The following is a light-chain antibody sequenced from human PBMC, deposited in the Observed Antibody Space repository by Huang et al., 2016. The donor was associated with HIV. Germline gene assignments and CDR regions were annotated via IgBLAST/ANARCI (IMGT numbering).Light chain of an antibody. CDR1: RDINNF. CDR2: AAS. Sequence: IRMTQSPYSLSASTGDRVTITCRANRDINNFLAWYQQRPGSVPKLLIYAASTLQSGVPSRFSGNGSGTDCTRTIGCLHSEDVATYYCQQYDIHPLTFGPGTRVDIK. V-gene: IGKV1-8*01. J-gene: IGKJ3*01. CDR3: QQYDIHPLT.